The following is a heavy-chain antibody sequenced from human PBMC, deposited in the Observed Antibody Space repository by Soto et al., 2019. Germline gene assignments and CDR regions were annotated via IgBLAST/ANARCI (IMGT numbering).Heavy chain of an antibody. D-gene: IGHD6-13*01. CDR1: GFTFSSYA. J-gene: IGHJ4*02. CDR2: VSGSGGST. V-gene: IGHV3-23*01. Sequence: GGSLRLSCAASGFTFSSYAMRWVRQAPGKGLEWVSAVSGSGGSTYYADSVKGRFTISRDNSKNTLYLQMNSLRAEDTAVYYCARRGPGTYFDYWAQATLVTVSS. CDR3: ARRGPGTYFDY.